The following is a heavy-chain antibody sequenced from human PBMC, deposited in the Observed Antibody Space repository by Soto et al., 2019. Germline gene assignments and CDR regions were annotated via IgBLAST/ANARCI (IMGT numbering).Heavy chain of an antibody. V-gene: IGHV4-34*01. CDR1: GGSFSGYY. D-gene: IGHD3-16*02. Sequence: PSETLSLTCAVYGGSFSGYYWSWIRQPPGKGLEWIGEINHSGSTNYNPSIKSRVTISVDTSKNQFSLKLSSVTAADTAVYYCARGNYDYIWGSYRQYYYYMDVWGKGTTVT. CDR3: ARGNYDYIWGSYRQYYYYMDV. J-gene: IGHJ6*03. CDR2: INHSGST.